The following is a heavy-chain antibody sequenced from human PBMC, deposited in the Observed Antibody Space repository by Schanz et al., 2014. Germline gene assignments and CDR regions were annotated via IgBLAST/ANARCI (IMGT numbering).Heavy chain of an antibody. D-gene: IGHD2-15*01. V-gene: IGHV3-23*04. CDR3: AKGMGDCSGGTCYDYYYYGLDV. CDR1: GFTFSSYA. Sequence: VQLVESGGGVVQFGRSLRLSCVASGFTFSSYAMTWVRQAPGKGLEWVSSISHSGGSKYYADSVKGRFTISRDNSENTLYLQMNSLSADDTAVFYCAKGMGDCSGGTCYDYYYYGLDVWGQGTTVTVSS. CDR2: ISHSGGSK. J-gene: IGHJ6*02.